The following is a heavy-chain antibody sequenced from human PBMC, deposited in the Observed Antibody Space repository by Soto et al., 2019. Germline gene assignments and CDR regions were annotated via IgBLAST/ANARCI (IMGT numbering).Heavy chain of an antibody. J-gene: IGHJ5*02. Sequence: SETLSLTCTVAGGSISSYYWSWIRQPPGKGLELIGYIYYSGSTNYNPSLKGRVTISVDTSKNQFSLKLRSVTAADTGVYCCARTITPIGMGAGWFDPWGQGTLVTVS. V-gene: IGHV4-59*01. CDR1: GGSISSYY. D-gene: IGHD5-12*01. CDR2: IYYSGST. CDR3: ARTITPIGMGAGWFDP.